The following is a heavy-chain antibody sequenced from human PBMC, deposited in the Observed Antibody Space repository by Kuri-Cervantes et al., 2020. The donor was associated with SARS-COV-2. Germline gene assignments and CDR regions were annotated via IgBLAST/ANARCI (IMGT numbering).Heavy chain of an antibody. Sequence: ESLKISCAVYGRSFSGYYWSWIRQPPGKGLEWIGEINHSGSTNYNPSLKSRVTISVDTSKNQFSLKLSSVTAADTAVYYCARGEVVPAASNYYYYYGMDVWGQGTTVTVSS. CDR2: INHSGST. CDR1: GRSFSGYY. D-gene: IGHD2-2*01. CDR3: ARGEVVPAASNYYYYYGMDV. J-gene: IGHJ6*02. V-gene: IGHV4-34*01.